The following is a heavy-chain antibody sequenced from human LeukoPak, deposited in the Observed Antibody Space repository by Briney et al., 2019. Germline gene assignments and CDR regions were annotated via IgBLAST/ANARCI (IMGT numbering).Heavy chain of an antibody. V-gene: IGHV4-4*07. CDR2: ISTTGNL. D-gene: IGHD5-18*01. J-gene: IGHJ4*02. Sequence: PSEALSLTCSVSGDPISTYQWIWIRQPAGKGLEWIGRISTTGNLYYNPSLKSRVTMSVDESKNLFSLELTSVSAADTAVYYCARNHRHSYRSDLHWWGQRILVTVSS. CDR1: GDPISTYQ. CDR3: ARNHRHSYRSDLHW.